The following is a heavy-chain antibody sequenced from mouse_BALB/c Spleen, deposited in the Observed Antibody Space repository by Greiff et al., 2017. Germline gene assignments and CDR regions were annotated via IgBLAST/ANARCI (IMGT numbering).Heavy chain of an antibody. CDR2: ISSGGST. CDR3: ARDRDGYYRFAY. D-gene: IGHD2-3*01. Sequence: EVKLVESGGGLVKPGGSLKLSCAASGFTFSSYAMSWVRQTPEKRLEWVASISSGGSTYYPDSVKGRFTISRDNARNILYLQMSSLRSEDTAMYYCARDRDGYYRFAYWGQGTLVTVSA. V-gene: IGHV5-6-5*01. J-gene: IGHJ3*01. CDR1: GFTFSSYA.